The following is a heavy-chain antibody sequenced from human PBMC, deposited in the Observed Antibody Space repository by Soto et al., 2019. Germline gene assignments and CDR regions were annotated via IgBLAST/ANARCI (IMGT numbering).Heavy chain of an antibody. CDR3: ARQYSGYRKIYYLDY. Sequence: PSETLSLTCTVSGGAISSSSYYWGWIRQPPGKGLEWIGSIYYSGSTYYNPSLKSRVTISVDTSKNQFSVKLSSVTAADTAVYYCARQYSGYRKIYYLDYWGQGAQVTVSS. V-gene: IGHV4-39*01. CDR2: IYYSGST. CDR1: GGAISSSSYY. D-gene: IGHD5-12*01. J-gene: IGHJ4*02.